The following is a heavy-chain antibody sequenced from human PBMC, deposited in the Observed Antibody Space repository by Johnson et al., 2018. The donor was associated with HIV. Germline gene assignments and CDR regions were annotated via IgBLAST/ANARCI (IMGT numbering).Heavy chain of an antibody. CDR2: ISYDGSNK. CDR3: AGDKSGGGTDSGYDHFSAPDAFDI. V-gene: IGHV3-30-3*01. J-gene: IGHJ3*02. Sequence: QVQVVESGGGVVQPGRSLRLSCAASGFTFSSYAMHWVRQAPGKGLEWVAVISYDGSNKYYADSVKGRFTISRDNSKNTLYLQMNSMRAEDTAVYYCAGDKSGGGTDSGYDHFSAPDAFDIWGQGTMVTVSS. CDR1: GFTFSSYA. D-gene: IGHD5-12*01.